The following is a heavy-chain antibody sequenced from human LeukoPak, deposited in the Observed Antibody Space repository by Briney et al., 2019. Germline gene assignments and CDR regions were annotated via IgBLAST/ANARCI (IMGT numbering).Heavy chain of an antibody. Sequence: SETLSLTCSVSGGSMTGHYWSWIRQPPGGGLEWIGYVFIDSGTTSYNPSPKSRVTISVGTSKTQFSLRLSLVTAADTAVYYCARHRAGGDAVILDYWGQGTLVTV. D-gene: IGHD2/OR15-2a*01. V-gene: IGHV4-59*08. CDR3: ARHRAGGDAVILDY. CDR2: VFIDSGTT. CDR1: GGSMTGHY. J-gene: IGHJ4*02.